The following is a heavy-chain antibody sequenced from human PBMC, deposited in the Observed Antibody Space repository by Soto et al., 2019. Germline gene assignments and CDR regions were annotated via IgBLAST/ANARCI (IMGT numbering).Heavy chain of an antibody. Sequence: GGSLRLSCAASGFTFDDYTMHWVRQAPGKGLEWVSLISWDGGSTYYADSVKGRFTISRDNSKNSLYLQMNSLRTEDTALYYCAKEGYYYDSSGYYSYYYYYGMDVWGQGTTVTVSS. CDR1: GFTFDDYT. CDR3: AKEGYYYDSSGYYSYYYYYGMDV. CDR2: ISWDGGST. J-gene: IGHJ6*02. D-gene: IGHD3-22*01. V-gene: IGHV3-43*01.